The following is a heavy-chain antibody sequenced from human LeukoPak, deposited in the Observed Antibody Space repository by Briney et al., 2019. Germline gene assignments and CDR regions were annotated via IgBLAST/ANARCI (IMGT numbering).Heavy chain of an antibody. J-gene: IGHJ6*02. Sequence: GGSVRLSCAASGFTVSSNYMSWVRHTPGKGLEWVSLIYSGGSTYYADSVKGRFTIPRDNSKNTLYLQMNSLRAEDTAVYYCASRDKGYYCGMDVWGQGTTVTVSS. CDR1: GFTVSSNY. V-gene: IGHV3-66*01. D-gene: IGHD5-24*01. CDR3: ASRDKGYYCGMDV. CDR2: IYSGGST.